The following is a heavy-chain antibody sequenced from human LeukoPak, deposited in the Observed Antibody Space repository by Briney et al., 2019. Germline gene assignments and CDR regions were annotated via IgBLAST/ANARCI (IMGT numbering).Heavy chain of an antibody. Sequence: PSETLSLTCSVSGGSMKDYYWSWIRQPPGKGLEWIAYINDNGHSGYNPSLKSRVTMSVDTSKNQFSLRLSSVTAADTAVYYCAGGAEWLDAFDIWGQGTMVTVSS. CDR2: INDNGHS. D-gene: IGHD3-3*01. CDR3: AGGAEWLDAFDI. V-gene: IGHV4-59*12. CDR1: GGSMKDYY. J-gene: IGHJ3*02.